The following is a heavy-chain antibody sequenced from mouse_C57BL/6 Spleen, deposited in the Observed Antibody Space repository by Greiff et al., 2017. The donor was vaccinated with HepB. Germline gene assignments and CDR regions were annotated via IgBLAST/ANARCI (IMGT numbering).Heavy chain of an antibody. V-gene: IGHV1-82*01. CDR2: IYPGDGDT. Sequence: QVQLQQSGPELVKPGASVKISCKASGYAFSSSWMNWVKQRPGKGLEWIGRIYPGDGDTNYNGKFKGKATLTADKSSSTAYMQLSSLTSEDSAVYFCARGTSSYYYGSRYWYFDVWGTGTTVTVSS. CDR3: ARGTSSYYYGSRYWYFDV. CDR1: GYAFSSSW. J-gene: IGHJ1*03. D-gene: IGHD1-1*01.